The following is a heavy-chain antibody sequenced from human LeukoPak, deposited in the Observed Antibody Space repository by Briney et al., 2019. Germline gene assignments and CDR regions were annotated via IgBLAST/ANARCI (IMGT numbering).Heavy chain of an antibody. CDR1: GYTFTSYG. V-gene: IGHV1-18*01. Sequence: ASVKVSCKASGYTFTSYGISWVRQAPGQGLEWMGWISAYNGNTNYAQKLQGRVTMTTDTSTSTAYMELRSLRSDDTAVYYCARGDIVVVPAAMLDYWGQGTLVTVSS. J-gene: IGHJ4*02. CDR3: ARGDIVVVPAAMLDY. CDR2: ISAYNGNT. D-gene: IGHD2-2*01.